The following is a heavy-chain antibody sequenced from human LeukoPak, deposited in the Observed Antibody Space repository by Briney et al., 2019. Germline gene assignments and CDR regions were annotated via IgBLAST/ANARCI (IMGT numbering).Heavy chain of an antibody. J-gene: IGHJ4*02. CDR2: INQDGSEK. V-gene: IGHV3-7*01. D-gene: IGHD3-10*01. Sequence: GGSLRLSCAASGFTFTTYWMSWVRQAPGKGLEWVANINQDGSEKYFVDSVKGRFTISRDNAKNSLYLQMNRLRVEDTAVYYCAKVAKYYYGSETYYFFEHWGQGTLVTASS. CDR1: GFTFTTYW. CDR3: AKVAKYYYGSETYYFFEH.